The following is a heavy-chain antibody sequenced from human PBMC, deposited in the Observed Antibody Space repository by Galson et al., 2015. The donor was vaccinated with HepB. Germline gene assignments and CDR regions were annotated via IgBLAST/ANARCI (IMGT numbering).Heavy chain of an antibody. J-gene: IGHJ4*02. CDR2: ISSSGSTI. D-gene: IGHD3-22*01. CDR3: AREDYLNSSEFDY. V-gene: IGHV3-48*03. Sequence: SLRLSCAASGFTFSSYEMNWVRQAPGKGLEWVSYISSSGSTIYYADSVKGRFTISRDNAKNSLYLQMNSLRAEDTAVYYCAREDYLNSSEFDYWGQGTLVPVS. CDR1: GFTFSSYE.